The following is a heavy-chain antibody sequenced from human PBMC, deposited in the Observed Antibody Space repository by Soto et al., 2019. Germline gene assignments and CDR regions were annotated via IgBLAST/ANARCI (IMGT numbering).Heavy chain of an antibody. CDR3: ARGRYGDY. Sequence: QIHLVQSGAEVKKPGASVKVSCKGSGYGFTTYGITWVRQAPGQGLEWMACISAHNGNTNYAQKLQGRVTVTRDTSASTAYVELRSLRSDDTAVYYCARGRYGDYWGQGALVTVSS. CDR2: ISAHNGNT. CDR1: GYGFTTYG. J-gene: IGHJ4*02. V-gene: IGHV1-18*01. D-gene: IGHD1-1*01.